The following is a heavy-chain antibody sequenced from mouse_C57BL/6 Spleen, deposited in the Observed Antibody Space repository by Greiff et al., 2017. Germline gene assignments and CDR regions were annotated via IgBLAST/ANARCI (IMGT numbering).Heavy chain of an antibody. J-gene: IGHJ1*03. D-gene: IGHD1-1*01. V-gene: IGHV1-4*01. CDR1: GYTFTSYT. CDR3: ARYGGNYGSEVYFDV. Sequence: VQLRQPGAELARPGASGKMSCKASGYTFTSYTMHWVKQRPGQGLEWIGYINPSRGYTKYNQKFKDKATLTADKSSSTAYMQLSSLTSEDSAVYYCARYGGNYGSEVYFDVWGTGTTVTVSS. CDR2: INPSRGYT.